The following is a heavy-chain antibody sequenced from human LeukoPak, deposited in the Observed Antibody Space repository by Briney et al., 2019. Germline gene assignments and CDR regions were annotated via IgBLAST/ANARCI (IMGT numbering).Heavy chain of an antibody. V-gene: IGHV3-23*01. J-gene: IGHJ4*02. CDR3: AVLSTGSWQDDY. D-gene: IGHD2-2*01. CDR2: ISGSGATT. CDR1: GFXFNSYA. Sequence: PGGSLRLSCAASGFXFNSYAMSWVRQAPGKGLEWVSGISGSGATTYYADSVNGRFTISRDNSKNTLYLQMNSLRAEGTAVYYCAVLSTGSWQDDYWGQGTLVTVSS.